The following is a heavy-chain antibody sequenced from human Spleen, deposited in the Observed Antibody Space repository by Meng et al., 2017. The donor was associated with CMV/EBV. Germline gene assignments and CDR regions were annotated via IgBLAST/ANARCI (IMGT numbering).Heavy chain of an antibody. J-gene: IGHJ4*02. CDR2: ISSSGSTI. CDR3: ARGPREYYDILFDY. CDR1: GFTFSDYY. V-gene: IGHV3-11*04. D-gene: IGHD3-9*01. Sequence: GESLKISCAASGFTFSDYYMSWIRQAPGKGLEWVSYISSSGSTIYYADSVKGRFTISRDNAENSLYLQMNSLRAEDTAVYYCARGPREYYDILFDYWGQGTLVTVSS.